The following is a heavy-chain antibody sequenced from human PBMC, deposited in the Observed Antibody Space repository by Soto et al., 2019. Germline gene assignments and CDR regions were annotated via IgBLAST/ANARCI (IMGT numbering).Heavy chain of an antibody. CDR2: IYYSGST. J-gene: IGHJ4*02. CDR3: ARDDDSSGYYPYY. V-gene: IGHV4-31*03. D-gene: IGHD3-22*01. CDR1: GGSISSGGYY. Sequence: SETLSLTCTVSGGSISSGGYYWSWIRQHPGKGLEWIGYIYYSGSTYYNPSLKSRVTISVDTSKNQFSLKLSSVTAADTAVYYCARDDDSSGYYPYYWGQGTLVTVSS.